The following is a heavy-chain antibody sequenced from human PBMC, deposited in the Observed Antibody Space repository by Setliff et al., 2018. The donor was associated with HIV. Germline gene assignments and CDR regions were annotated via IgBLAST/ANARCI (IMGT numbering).Heavy chain of an antibody. J-gene: IGHJ3*02. CDR2: ISGGGGTT. CDR3: AKGSGYYESAFDI. Sequence: PGGSLRLSCVASGFTFSSYAMSWVRQAPGKGLEWVSAISGGGGTTYYADSVKGRFTISRDNSKNTPYLKMNSLRAEDTAVYYCAKGSGYYESAFDIWGQGTMVTVSS. D-gene: IGHD3-22*01. V-gene: IGHV3-23*01. CDR1: GFTFSSYA.